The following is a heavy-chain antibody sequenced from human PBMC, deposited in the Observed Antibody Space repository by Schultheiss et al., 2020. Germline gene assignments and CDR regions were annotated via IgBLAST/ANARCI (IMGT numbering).Heavy chain of an antibody. Sequence: GGSLRLSCAASGFTFSSYSMNWVRQAPGKGLEWVSYISSSSSYTNYADSLKGRFTVSRDNGKNSLDLQMNSLRAEDTAVYYCTRRGGNDCWGQGTLVTVSS. CDR3: TRRGGNDC. CDR2: ISSSSSYT. J-gene: IGHJ4*02. V-gene: IGHV3-21*05. CDR1: GFTFSSYS.